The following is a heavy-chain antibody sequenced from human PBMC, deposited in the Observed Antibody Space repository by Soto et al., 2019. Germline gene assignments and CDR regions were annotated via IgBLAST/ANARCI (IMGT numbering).Heavy chain of an antibody. V-gene: IGHV3-11*01. J-gene: IGHJ4*02. CDR3: ARTISYDFWSGYYFDY. CDR2: ISSSGSTI. CDR1: GFTFSDYY. Sequence: GGSLRLSCAASGFTFSDYYMSWIRQAPGKGLEWVSYISSSGSTIYYADSVKGRFTISRDNAKNSLYLQMNSLRAEDTAVYYCARTISYDFWSGYYFDYWGQGTLVTVSS. D-gene: IGHD3-3*01.